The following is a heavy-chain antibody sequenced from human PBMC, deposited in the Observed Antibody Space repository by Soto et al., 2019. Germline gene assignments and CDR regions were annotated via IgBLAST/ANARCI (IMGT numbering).Heavy chain of an antibody. V-gene: IGHV3-23*01. CDR2: ISDSGGST. Sequence: GGSLRLSCAASGFTFSSYAMSWVRQAPGKGLEWVSAISDSGGSTYYADSVKGRFTISRDNSKNTVYVQMNSLRAEDTAVYYCAKHQSYSYGYNYYYGLDVWGQGTTVTVSS. CDR1: GFTFSSYA. J-gene: IGHJ6*02. D-gene: IGHD5-18*01. CDR3: AKHQSYSYGYNYYYGLDV.